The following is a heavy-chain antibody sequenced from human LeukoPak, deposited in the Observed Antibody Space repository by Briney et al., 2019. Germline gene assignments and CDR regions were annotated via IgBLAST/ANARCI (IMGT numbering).Heavy chain of an antibody. D-gene: IGHD6-6*01. CDR1: GGSVSSSTYY. Sequence: SETLSLTCTVSGGSVSSSTYYWGWIRQPPGKGLEWIGTISYSGNTYYSPSLKRRVTISVDTSKNQFSLKLSSVTAADTAVYYCATTRRSSLFHWGQGTLVTVSS. CDR3: ATTRRSSLFH. V-gene: IGHV4-39*01. J-gene: IGHJ4*02. CDR2: ISYSGNT.